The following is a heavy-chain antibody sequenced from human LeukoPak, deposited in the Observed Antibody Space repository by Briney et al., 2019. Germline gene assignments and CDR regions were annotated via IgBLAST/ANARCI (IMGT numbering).Heavy chain of an antibody. CDR2: IWYDGSDT. Sequence: PGRSLRLSCAASRFTFRNHGMRWVRQAPGKGLEWVAVIWYDGSDTYYTDSVKGRFTISRDNSKNTLYLQMNSLRVEDTAVYYCARDRSLRYFDYWGQGTVVTVSS. V-gene: IGHV3-33*01. CDR3: ARDRSLRYFDY. J-gene: IGHJ4*02. CDR1: RFTFRNHG.